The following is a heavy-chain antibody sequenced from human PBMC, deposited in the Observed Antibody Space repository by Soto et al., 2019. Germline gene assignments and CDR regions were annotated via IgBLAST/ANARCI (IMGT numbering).Heavy chain of an antibody. CDR1: GFVFKNAR. Sequence: EVQMVESGGGLVQRGGSLRLSCAASGFVFKNARMSWARQAPGRGLEWVGHIRSSAERGTTDYAAPVKGRFTISRDDSQNTLYLQMNSLKTEDTAVYFCYHYGSGSYSTDYWGQGTLVTVSS. J-gene: IGHJ4*02. CDR3: YHYGSGSYSTDY. V-gene: IGHV3-15*07. D-gene: IGHD3-10*01. CDR2: IRSSAERGTT.